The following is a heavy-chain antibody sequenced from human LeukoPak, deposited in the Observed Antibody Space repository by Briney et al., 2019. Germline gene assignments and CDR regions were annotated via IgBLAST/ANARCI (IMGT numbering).Heavy chain of an antibody. CDR2: INTNAGNP. CDR3: ARDSGVVVVGNWFDP. D-gene: IGHD2-21*01. V-gene: IGHV7-4-1*02. CDR1: GYTFTSYA. J-gene: IGHJ5*02. Sequence: ASVKVSCKASGYTFTSYAINWVRQAPGQGLEWMGWINTNAGNPTYAQGFTGRFVFSLDTSVSTAYLQISSLKAEDTAVYYCARDSGVVVVGNWFDPWGQGTLVTVSS.